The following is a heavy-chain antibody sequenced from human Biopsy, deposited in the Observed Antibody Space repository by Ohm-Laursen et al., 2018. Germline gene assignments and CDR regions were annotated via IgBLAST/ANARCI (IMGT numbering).Heavy chain of an antibody. D-gene: IGHD5-24*01. J-gene: IGHJ6*02. Sequence: SVKVSCKASGNTFATYHIHWVRQAPGQGLEWMGVLSPSGATTSFSQKFQGRITMTRDTSTGTVYMDLNSLGSEDTAVYYCARAGVGSDGTDSYYYGMDVWGPGTTVTVSS. CDR1: GNTFATYH. V-gene: IGHV1-46*01. CDR2: LSPSGATT. CDR3: ARAGVGSDGTDSYYYGMDV.